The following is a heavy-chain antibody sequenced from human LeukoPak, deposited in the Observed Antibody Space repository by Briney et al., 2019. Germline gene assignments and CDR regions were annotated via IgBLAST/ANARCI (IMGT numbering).Heavy chain of an antibody. CDR3: ARPVGTAMVTD. D-gene: IGHD5-18*01. CDR1: GYSISSGYY. V-gene: IGHV4-38-2*01. CDR2: IYHSGST. Sequence: SETLSLTCAVSGYSISSGYYWGWIRQPPGKGLEWIGSIYHSGSTCYNPSLKSRVTISVDTSKNQFSLKLSSVTAADTAVYYCARPVGTAMVTDWGQGTLVTVSS. J-gene: IGHJ4*02.